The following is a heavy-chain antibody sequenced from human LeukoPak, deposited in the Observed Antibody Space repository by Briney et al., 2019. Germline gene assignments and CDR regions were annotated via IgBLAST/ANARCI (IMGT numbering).Heavy chain of an antibody. V-gene: IGHV3-21*01. D-gene: IGHD3-22*01. Sequence: GGSLRLSCAASGFPFSACSMNWVRQAPGKGLEWVSSISGSSSYMFYADSVKGRFTISRDNAKNSLYLQMNSLRAEDTAVNYCAKAYYDSSGYSYYFDYWGQGTLVTVSS. CDR2: ISGSSSYM. J-gene: IGHJ4*02. CDR1: GFPFSACS. CDR3: AKAYYDSSGYSYYFDY.